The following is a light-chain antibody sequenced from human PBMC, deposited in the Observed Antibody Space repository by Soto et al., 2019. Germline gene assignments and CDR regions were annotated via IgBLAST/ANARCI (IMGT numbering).Light chain of an antibody. V-gene: IGLV2-8*01. CDR2: EVS. Sequence: QSALTQPPSASGSPGKSVTISCTGTSSDVGGYHYVSWYQQHPGKAPKLMIYEVSERPSGVPDRFSGSKSGNTASLTVSGLQAEDEADYYCSSYADTNNLIFGGGTKVTVL. J-gene: IGLJ2*01. CDR1: SSDVGGYHY. CDR3: SSYADTNNLI.